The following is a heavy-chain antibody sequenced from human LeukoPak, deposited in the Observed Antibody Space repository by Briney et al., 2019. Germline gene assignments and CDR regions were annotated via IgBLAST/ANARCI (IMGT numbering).Heavy chain of an antibody. Sequence: PGGSLRLSCAASGFTFSSYAMSWVRQAPGKGLEWVSAISGSGGSTYYADSVKGRFTISRDNSKNTLYLQMNSLRAEDTTVYYCAKQGSTYWYSGIDYWGQGTLVTVSS. D-gene: IGHD1-26*01. CDR1: GFTFSSYA. V-gene: IGHV3-23*01. CDR2: ISGSGGST. CDR3: AKQGSTYWYSGIDY. J-gene: IGHJ4*02.